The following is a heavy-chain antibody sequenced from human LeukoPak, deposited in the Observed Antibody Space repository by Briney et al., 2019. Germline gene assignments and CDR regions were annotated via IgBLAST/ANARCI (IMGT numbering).Heavy chain of an antibody. Sequence: GGSLRLSCAASGFTFDDYGMSWVRQAPGKGLEWVSGINWNGGSTGYADSVKGRFAVSRVNSKNTLYLQMQSLRHEDTAVYFCARPGDSPFDHWGQGTLVTVSS. CDR3: ARPGDSPFDH. V-gene: IGHV3-20*04. CDR1: GFTFDDYG. J-gene: IGHJ4*02. CDR2: INWNGGST. D-gene: IGHD5-18*01.